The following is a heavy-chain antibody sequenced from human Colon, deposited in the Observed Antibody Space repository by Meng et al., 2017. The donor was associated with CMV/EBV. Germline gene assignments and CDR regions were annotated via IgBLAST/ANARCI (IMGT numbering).Heavy chain of an antibody. D-gene: IGHD3-10*01. CDR1: GFTFSSYN. CDR2: ITISSSRI. J-gene: IGHJ4*02. V-gene: IGHV3-48*01. Sequence: GESLKISCVVSGFTFSSYNMNWVRQAPGKGLEWVSYITISSSRIFYADSVKGRFTISRDISKNTVSLQMNNLRVEDTAVYYCALSYGANQPFDSWGPGTLVTVSS. CDR3: ALSYGANQPFDS.